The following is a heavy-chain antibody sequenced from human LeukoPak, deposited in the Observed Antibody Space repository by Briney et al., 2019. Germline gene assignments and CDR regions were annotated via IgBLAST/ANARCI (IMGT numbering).Heavy chain of an antibody. CDR3: ARRSPVIAARPFFDY. Sequence: PSETLSLTCAVYGGSFSGYYWSWIRQPPGKGLEWIGEINHSGSTNYNPSLKSRVTISVDTSKNQFSLKLSSVTAADTAVYYCARRSPVIAARPFFDYWGQGTLVTVSP. D-gene: IGHD6-6*01. V-gene: IGHV4-34*01. CDR2: INHSGST. J-gene: IGHJ4*02. CDR1: GGSFSGYY.